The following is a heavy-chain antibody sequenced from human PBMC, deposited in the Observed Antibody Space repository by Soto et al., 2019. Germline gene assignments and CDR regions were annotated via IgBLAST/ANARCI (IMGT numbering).Heavy chain of an antibody. CDR2: INPYNANV. CDR1: GYTFTNHG. V-gene: IGHV1-18*04. Sequence: QVPLVQSGAEVKKPWASVKVSCKTSGYTFTNHGINWVRQAPGQGLEWMGWINPYNANVNYAQKHQGRVTMTTDTSTSTAYMDLRSLTSDDTAVYYCSRDRVAGIWGDAFDIWGQGTMVTVSS. D-gene: IGHD3-16*01. CDR3: SRDRVAGIWGDAFDI. J-gene: IGHJ3*02.